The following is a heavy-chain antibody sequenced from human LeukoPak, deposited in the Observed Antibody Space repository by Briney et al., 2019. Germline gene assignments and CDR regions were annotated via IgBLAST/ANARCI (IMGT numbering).Heavy chain of an antibody. CDR1: GNHFTGYW. CDR3: ARTTTVTTGDSFDI. D-gene: IGHD4-17*01. Sequence: GESLKISCKGLGNHFTGYWINWVRQIPGKGLEGMGIIFPGDSDTRYSPSFQGQVTISADKSINTAYLQWSSLKASDTAMYYCARTTTVTTGDSFDIWGQGTMVTVSS. CDR2: IFPGDSDT. J-gene: IGHJ3*02. V-gene: IGHV5-51*01.